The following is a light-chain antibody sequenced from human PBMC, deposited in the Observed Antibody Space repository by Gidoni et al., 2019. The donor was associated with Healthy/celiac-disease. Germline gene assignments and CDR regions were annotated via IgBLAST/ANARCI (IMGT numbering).Light chain of an antibody. CDR2: GAS. CDR1: QRVSSSY. CDR3: QQYGSSPSLT. V-gene: IGKV3-20*01. Sequence: EIVLTQSPGTLSLSPGERATLSCRASQRVSSSYLAWYQQKPGKAPRLLIYGASSRATGIPDRFSGSGSGTDFTLTISRLEPEDFAVYYCQQYGSSPSLTFGGGTKVEIK. J-gene: IGKJ4*01.